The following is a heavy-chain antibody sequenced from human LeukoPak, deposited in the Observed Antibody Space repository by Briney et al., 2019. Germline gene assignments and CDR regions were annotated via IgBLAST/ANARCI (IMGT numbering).Heavy chain of an antibody. J-gene: IGHJ4*02. V-gene: IGHV1-69*13. CDR1: GGTFSSYA. D-gene: IGHD3-3*01. CDR3: ASGEGPIFGVVVYYFDY. CDR2: IIPIFGTA. Sequence: SVKVSCKASGGTFSSYAISWVRQAPGQGLEWTGGIIPIFGTANYAQKFQGRVTITADESTSTAYMELSSLRSEDTAVYYCASGEGPIFGVVVYYFDYWGQGTLVTVSS.